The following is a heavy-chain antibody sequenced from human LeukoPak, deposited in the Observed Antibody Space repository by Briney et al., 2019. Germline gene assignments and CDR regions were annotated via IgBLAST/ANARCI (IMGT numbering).Heavy chain of an antibody. J-gene: IGHJ6*03. CDR2: INPNSGAT. V-gene: IGHV1-2*02. D-gene: IGHD3-3*01. Sequence: ASVKVSCKAPGYTFTGYFMHWVRQAPGQGLEWMGWINPNSGATNHAQKFQGRVTMTRDTSISTAYMDLSRLRSDDTAVYYCARSLSFDSWRGGNYYYMDVWGKGTTVTVSS. CDR3: ARSLSFDSWRGGNYYYMDV. CDR1: GYTFTGYF.